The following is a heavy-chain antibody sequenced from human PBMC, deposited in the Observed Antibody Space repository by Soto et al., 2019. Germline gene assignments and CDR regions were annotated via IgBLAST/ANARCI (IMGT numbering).Heavy chain of an antibody. D-gene: IGHD3-10*01. CDR2: MYYSGST. CDR3: ARVGVRGAFDI. CDR1: GGTISNYY. V-gene: IGHV4-59*01. J-gene: IGHJ3*02. Sequence: SEALSLTCILSGGTISNYYWSWVRQPPGKGLEWIGYMYYSGSTNYNPSLESRVTISIDTSKNHFSLKLRSVTSADTALYYCARVGVRGAFDIWGQGTLVTVSS.